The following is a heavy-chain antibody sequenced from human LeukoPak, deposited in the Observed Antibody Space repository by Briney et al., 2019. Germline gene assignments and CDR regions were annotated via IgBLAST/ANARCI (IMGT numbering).Heavy chain of an antibody. Sequence: HPGGSLRLSCAASGFTFSSYGMHWVRQAPGKGLEWVAVISYDGSNKYYADSVKGRFTISRDNSKNTLYLQMNSPRAEDTAVYYCAKDLNSYGYFFDYWGQGTLVTVSS. V-gene: IGHV3-30*18. CDR1: GFTFSSYG. J-gene: IGHJ4*02. CDR2: ISYDGSNK. D-gene: IGHD5-18*01. CDR3: AKDLNSYGYFFDY.